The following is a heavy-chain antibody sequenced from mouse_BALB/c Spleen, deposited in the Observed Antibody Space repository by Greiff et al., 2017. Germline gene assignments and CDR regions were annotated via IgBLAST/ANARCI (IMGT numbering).Heavy chain of an antibody. CDR1: GFTFSSYA. Sequence: DVKLVESGGGLVKPGGSLKLSCAASGFTFSSYAMSWVRQTPEKRLAWVATISSGGSYTYYPDSVTGRFTISRDDAKNNLYLKMSSLRSEDTALYYCARKYDYEAMDYWGQGTSVTVSS. V-gene: IGHV5-9-3*01. CDR3: ARKYDYEAMDY. J-gene: IGHJ4*01. D-gene: IGHD2-10*02. CDR2: ISSGGSYT.